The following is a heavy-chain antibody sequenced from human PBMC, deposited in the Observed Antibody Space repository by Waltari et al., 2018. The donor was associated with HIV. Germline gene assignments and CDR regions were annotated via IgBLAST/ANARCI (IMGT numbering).Heavy chain of an antibody. V-gene: IGHV4-31*03. CDR1: VGSISRGGYY. CDR3: ARSYTVTTKYYFDY. Sequence: QVQLQESGPGLVKPSQTLSLTCTVSVGSISRGGYYWSWIRQHPGKGLEWIGYIYYSGSTYYNPSLKSRVTISVDTSKNQFSLKLSSVTAADTAVYYCARSYTVTTKYYFDYWGQGTLVTVSS. CDR2: IYYSGST. D-gene: IGHD4-4*01. J-gene: IGHJ4*02.